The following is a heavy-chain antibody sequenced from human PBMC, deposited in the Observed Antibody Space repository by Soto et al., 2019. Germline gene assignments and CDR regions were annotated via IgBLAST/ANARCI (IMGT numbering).Heavy chain of an antibody. Sequence: PSETLSLTCTVSGGSIRSGGYYWSWIRQHPGKGLEWIGYIYYSGSTYYNPSLKSRVTISVDTSKNQFSLNLSSVTAADTAVYYCARAGHSSSSEGANWFDPWGQGTLVTVS. V-gene: IGHV4-31*03. J-gene: IGHJ5*02. CDR3: ARAGHSSSSEGANWFDP. CDR1: GGSIRSGGYY. D-gene: IGHD6-6*01. CDR2: IYYSGST.